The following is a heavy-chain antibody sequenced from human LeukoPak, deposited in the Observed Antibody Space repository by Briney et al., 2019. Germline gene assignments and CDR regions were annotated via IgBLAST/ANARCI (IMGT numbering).Heavy chain of an antibody. CDR1: GFTFDYYW. D-gene: IGHD2-8*02. J-gene: IGHJ2*01. Sequence: PGGSLRLSCGASGFTFDYYWMHWVRQTPGRGLVWVARIHSDGSSTTYADSVKGRFTISRDNAKNTVDLQMNGLRAEDSAVYYCARGGVGCLDLWGRGTVVTVSS. V-gene: IGHV3-74*01. CDR2: IHSDGSST. CDR3: ARGGVGCLDL.